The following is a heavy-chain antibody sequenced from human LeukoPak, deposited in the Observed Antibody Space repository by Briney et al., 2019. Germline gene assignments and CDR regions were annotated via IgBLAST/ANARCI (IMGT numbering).Heavy chain of an antibody. J-gene: IGHJ4*02. CDR1: GFTFSNAW. V-gene: IGHV3-15*01. Sequence: GGSLRLSCAASGFTFSNAWMSWVRQAPGKGLEWVGRIKSKADGGTTDYAAPVKGRFTISRDDSKSIAYLQMNSLKTEDIAVYYCTRDADGDYEVVDYWGQGTLVIVSS. D-gene: IGHD4-17*01. CDR2: IKSKADGGTT. CDR3: TRDADGDYEVVDY.